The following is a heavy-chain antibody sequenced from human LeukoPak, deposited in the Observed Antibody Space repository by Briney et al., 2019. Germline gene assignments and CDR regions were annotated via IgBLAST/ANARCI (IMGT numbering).Heavy chain of an antibody. CDR1: GFTFSSYA. Sequence: GGSLRLSCAASGFTFSSYAMSWVRQAPGKGLEWVSAISGSGGSTYYADSVKGRFTISRDNSKNTLYLQMNSLRAEDTAVYYCAKGRLGYCSSTSCYTPPHYWGQGTLVTVSS. CDR2: ISGSGGST. CDR3: AKGRLGYCSSTSCYTPPHY. D-gene: IGHD2-2*02. J-gene: IGHJ4*02. V-gene: IGHV3-23*01.